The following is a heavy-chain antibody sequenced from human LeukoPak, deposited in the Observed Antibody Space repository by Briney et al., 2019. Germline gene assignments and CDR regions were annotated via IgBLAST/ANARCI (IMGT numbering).Heavy chain of an antibody. CDR1: GFTFSTYW. J-gene: IGHJ4*02. CDR3: ARDRNGVFDY. Sequence: PGGSLRLSCAASGFTFSTYWVHWVRQVPGKGLVWVSRINYDGSSTTYADSVTGRFTISRDNAKNTLYLQMNSLRAEDTAVYYCARDRNGVFDYWGQGTLVTVSS. CDR2: INYDGSST. V-gene: IGHV3-74*01. D-gene: IGHD2-8*01.